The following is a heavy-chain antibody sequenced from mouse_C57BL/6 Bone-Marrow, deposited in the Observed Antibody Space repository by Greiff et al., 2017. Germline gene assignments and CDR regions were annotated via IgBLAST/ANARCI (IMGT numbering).Heavy chain of an antibody. CDR2: IDPNSCGT. J-gene: IGHJ2*01. D-gene: IGHD3-1*01. CDR1: GYTFTSYW. CDR3: ARRGLRVPYYFDY. V-gene: IGHV1-72*01. Sequence: VQLQQPGAELVKPGASVKLSCKASGYTFTSYWMHWVKQRPGRGLEWIGRIDPNSCGTKYNEKFKSKATLTVDKPASTAYMQLSSLTSEDSAVYECARRGLRVPYYFDYWGQGTTLTVSS.